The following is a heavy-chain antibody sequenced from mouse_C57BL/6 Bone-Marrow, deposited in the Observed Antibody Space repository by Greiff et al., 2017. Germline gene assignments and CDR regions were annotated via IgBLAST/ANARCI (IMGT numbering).Heavy chain of an antibody. CDR1: GYTFTSYW. CDR2: IDPSDSYT. D-gene: IGHD2-3*01. Sequence: QVQLQQPGAELVMPGASVKLSCKASGYTFTSYWMHWVKQRPGQGLEWIGEIDPSDSYTNYNQKFKGKSTLTVDKSSSTAYMQLSSLTSEDSAGYYCARNYEGSMDYWGQGTSVTVSS. CDR3: ARNYEGSMDY. V-gene: IGHV1-69*01. J-gene: IGHJ4*01.